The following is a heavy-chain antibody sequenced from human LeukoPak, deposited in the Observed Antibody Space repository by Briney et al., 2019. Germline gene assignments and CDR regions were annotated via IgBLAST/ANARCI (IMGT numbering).Heavy chain of an antibody. D-gene: IGHD2/OR15-2a*01. V-gene: IGHV4-39*07. CDR3: ARAHSIASYYYGVDV. Sequence: PSETLSLTCTVSGGSISSSSYYWGWIRQPPGKGLEWIGSIYYSGSTYYNPSLKSRVTTSVDTSKNQFSLKLSSVTAADTAVYYCARAHSIASYYYGVDVWGQGTTVTVSS. CDR2: IYYSGST. CDR1: GGSISSSSYY. J-gene: IGHJ6*02.